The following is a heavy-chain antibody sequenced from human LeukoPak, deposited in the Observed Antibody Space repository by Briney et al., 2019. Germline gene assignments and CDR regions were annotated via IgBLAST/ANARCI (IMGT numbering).Heavy chain of an antibody. CDR1: GFTFSNYA. D-gene: IGHD3-16*01. J-gene: IGHJ6*02. CDR2: ISGSGATT. Sequence: GGSLRLSCAASGFTFSNYAMSWVRQAPGKGLEWVSVISGSGATTYYADSVKGRFTISRDNSKNTLYLQVDSLRAEDTAVYYCAKGLWGAYYYGMDVWGQGTTVTVSS. CDR3: AKGLWGAYYYGMDV. V-gene: IGHV3-23*01.